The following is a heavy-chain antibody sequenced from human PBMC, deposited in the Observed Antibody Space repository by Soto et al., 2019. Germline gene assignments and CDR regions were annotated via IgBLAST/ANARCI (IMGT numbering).Heavy chain of an antibody. V-gene: IGHV3-23*01. CDR3: AKDRGNYYGSGSYPTSFDY. D-gene: IGHD3-10*01. J-gene: IGHJ4*02. CDR1: GFTFSSYA. Sequence: PGGSLRLSCAASGFTFSSYAMSWVRQAPGKGLEWVSAISGSGGSTYYADSVKGRFTISRDNSKNTLYLQMNSLRAEDTAVYYCAKDRGNYYGSGSYPTSFDYWGQGTLVTVSS. CDR2: ISGSGGST.